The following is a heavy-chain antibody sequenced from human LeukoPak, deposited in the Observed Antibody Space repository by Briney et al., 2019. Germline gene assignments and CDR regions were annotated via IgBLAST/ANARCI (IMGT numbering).Heavy chain of an antibody. CDR2: INPSGGST. CDR1: GYTFTSYY. Sequence: ASVKVSCKASGYTFTSYYMHWVRQAPGQGLEWMGIINPSGGSTSYAQKFQGRVTMTRDTSTSTVYMELSSLRSKDTAVYYCARGGAPSIAAAGKDFDYWGQGTLVTVSS. D-gene: IGHD6-13*01. J-gene: IGHJ4*02. V-gene: IGHV1-46*01. CDR3: ARGGAPSIAAAGKDFDY.